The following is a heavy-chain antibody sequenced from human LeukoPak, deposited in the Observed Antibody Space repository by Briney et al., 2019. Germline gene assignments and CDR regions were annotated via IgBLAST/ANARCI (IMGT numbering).Heavy chain of an antibody. CDR1: GYTFTGYY. CDR3: ATATTYCSGGSCYVGSWFDP. V-gene: IGHV1-2*06. J-gene: IGHJ5*02. D-gene: IGHD2-15*01. CDR2: VNPNSGGT. Sequence: ASVKVSCKASGYTFTGYYMHWVRQAPGQGLEWMGRVNPNSGGTNYAQKFQGRVTMTRDTSISTACMELSRLRSDDMAVYYCATATTYCSGGSCYVGSWFDPWGQGTLVTVSS.